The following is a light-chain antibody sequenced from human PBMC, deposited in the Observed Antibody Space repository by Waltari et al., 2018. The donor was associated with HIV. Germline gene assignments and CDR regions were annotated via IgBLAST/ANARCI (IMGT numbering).Light chain of an antibody. J-gene: IGLJ1*01. CDR3: SSYTSSSTLGV. V-gene: IGLV2-14*03. CDR1: RSDIGGYNY. CDR2: DVS. Sequence: QSALTQPASVSASPGQSLPISCTGTRSDIGGYNYVSWYHQHPGKAPKLMISDVSHRPSGVSNRFSGSKSGNTASLTISGLQAEDEADYYCSSYTSSSTLGVFGSGTKVTVL.